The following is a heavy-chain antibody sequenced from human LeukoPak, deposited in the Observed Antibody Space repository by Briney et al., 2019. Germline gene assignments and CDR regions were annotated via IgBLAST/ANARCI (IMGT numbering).Heavy chain of an antibody. J-gene: IGHJ6*04. CDR1: GFTFSSYW. Sequence: GGSLRLSCAASGFTFSSYWMHWVRQAPGKGLVWVSRINSDGSSTSYADSVKGRFTISRDNAKNSLYLQMNNLRAEDTAVYYCAELGITMIGGVWGKGTTVTISS. D-gene: IGHD3-10*02. CDR2: INSDGSST. V-gene: IGHV3-74*01. CDR3: AELGITMIGGV.